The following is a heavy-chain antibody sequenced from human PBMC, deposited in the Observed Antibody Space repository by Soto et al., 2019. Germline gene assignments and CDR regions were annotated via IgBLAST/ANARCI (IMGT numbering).Heavy chain of an antibody. CDR1: GGTFGSQS. Sequence: QVQLVQSGAEVKKPGSSVQVSCQASGGTFGSQSFTWVRQAPGQGLEWMGRIVPILDLINYSQKFQDRLTITADKSTSTAYMELGSLTHDDTALYYCARDAGSGWYNRKWGQGTLVTVSS. D-gene: IGHD1-20*01. J-gene: IGHJ4*02. CDR2: IVPILDLI. V-gene: IGHV1-69*08. CDR3: ARDAGSGWYNRK.